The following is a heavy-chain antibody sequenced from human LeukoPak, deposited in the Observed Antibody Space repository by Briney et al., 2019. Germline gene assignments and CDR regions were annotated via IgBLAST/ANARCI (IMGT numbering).Heavy chain of an antibody. J-gene: IGHJ4*02. CDR1: GFTFSSSA. D-gene: IGHD3-22*01. CDR2: ISNNGGYT. CDR3: AKYGSSAYPPSDY. Sequence: GGSLRLSCAASGFTFSSSAMSWVRQAPGKGLEWVSAISNNGGYTYYADSVQGRFTISRDNSKNMLYLQMNTLRAEDTAMYYCAKYGSSAYPPSDYWGQGTLVTVSS. V-gene: IGHV3-23*01.